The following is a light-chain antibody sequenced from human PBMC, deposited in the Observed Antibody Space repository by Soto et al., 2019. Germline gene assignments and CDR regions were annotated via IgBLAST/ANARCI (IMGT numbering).Light chain of an antibody. CDR1: RGVSANY. Sequence: LTQSPGTLSLSPGDGATLSCRDSRGVSANYLAWYQQNTGQAPTLLIYGASIRAAGIPDRFSGSGSGTDLNLTIRRLEPDDFAVYYCQKRSNWPLTCGGGTKVDIK. CDR2: GAS. V-gene: IGKV3D-20*02. J-gene: IGKJ4*01. CDR3: QKRSNWPLT.